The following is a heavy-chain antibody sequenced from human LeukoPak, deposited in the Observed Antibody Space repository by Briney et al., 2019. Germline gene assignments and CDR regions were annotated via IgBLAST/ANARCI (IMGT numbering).Heavy chain of an antibody. CDR1: GFTFSNYW. CDR2: IKQDGGEK. Sequence: GGSLRLSCAASGFTFSNYWMYWVRQAPGKGLEWVANIKQDGGEKHYLDSAEGRFTISRDNAKNSLYLQMNSLRAEDTAVYYCAKDPIVGAATPDYWGQGTLVTVSS. D-gene: IGHD1-26*01. CDR3: AKDPIVGAATPDY. J-gene: IGHJ4*02. V-gene: IGHV3-7*01.